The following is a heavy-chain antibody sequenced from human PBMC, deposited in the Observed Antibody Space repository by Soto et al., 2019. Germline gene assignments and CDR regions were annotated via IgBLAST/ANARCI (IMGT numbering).Heavy chain of an antibody. CDR1: GYTFTGYY. Sequence: QVQLVQSGAEVKKPGASVKVSCKASGYTFTGYYMHWVRQAPGQGLEWMGWINPNSGGTNYAQKFQGRVTMTRDTSISTAYMELSRLRSDDTAVYYWAIAAQITILGVALYGMDVWGQGTTVTVSS. CDR3: AIAAQITILGVALYGMDV. D-gene: IGHD3-3*01. V-gene: IGHV1-2*02. CDR2: INPNSGGT. J-gene: IGHJ6*02.